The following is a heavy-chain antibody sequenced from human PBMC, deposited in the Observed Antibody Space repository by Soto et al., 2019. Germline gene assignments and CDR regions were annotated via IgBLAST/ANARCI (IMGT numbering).Heavy chain of an antibody. J-gene: IGHJ4*02. CDR2: ISSSSTTI. Sequence: EVQLVESGGGLVQPGGSLRLSCEASGFTFSNFGINWVRQAPGKGLEWVSHISSSSTTIYYAESVKGRFTISRDNAKKTMSLQMSSLRGEDTAVYYCATSFITTIGTTAWGPGTLVTVSS. CDR1: GFTFSNFG. D-gene: IGHD1-1*01. V-gene: IGHV3-48*01. CDR3: ATSFITTIGTTA.